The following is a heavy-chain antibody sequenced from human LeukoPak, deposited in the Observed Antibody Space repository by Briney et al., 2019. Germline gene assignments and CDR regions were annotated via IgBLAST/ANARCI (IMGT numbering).Heavy chain of an antibody. J-gene: IGHJ4*02. Sequence: PGRSLRLSCVDSGFTFSRYGMHWVRQAPGKGLEWVAVISYDGSNKYYADSVKGRFTISRDTSKNTLYLQMNRLRPEDTAVYYCAKNSGTYDSSGLDYWGQGTLVTVSS. D-gene: IGHD3-22*01. CDR2: ISYDGSNK. V-gene: IGHV3-30*18. CDR1: GFTFSRYG. CDR3: AKNSGTYDSSGLDY.